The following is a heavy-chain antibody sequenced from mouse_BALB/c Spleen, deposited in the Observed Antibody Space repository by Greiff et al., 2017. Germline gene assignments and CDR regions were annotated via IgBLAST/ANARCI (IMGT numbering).Heavy chain of an antibody. J-gene: IGHJ4*01. V-gene: IGHV1S22*01. CDR2: IYPGSGST. CDR1: GYTFTSYW. Sequence: LQQPGSELVRPGASVKLSCKASGYTFTSYWMHWVKQRHGQGLEWIGNIYPGSGSTNYDEKFKSKGTLTVDTSSSTAYMHLSSLTSEDSAVYYCTRRGPGYAMDYWGQGTSVTVSS. CDR3: TRRGPGYAMDY.